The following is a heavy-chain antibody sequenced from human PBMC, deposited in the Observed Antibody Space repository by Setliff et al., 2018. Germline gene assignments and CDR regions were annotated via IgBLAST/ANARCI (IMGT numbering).Heavy chain of an antibody. V-gene: IGHV1-69*13. Sequence: SVKVSCKASGGSFDSDVITWVRQAPGQGLEWMGRPIPILGKTNYAESFQGRVLITADRSTNTVQMQVSSLRSEDTAVYYCARELRSPFWHIDYWGQGTLVTVSS. CDR2: PIPILGKT. D-gene: IGHD3-16*01. J-gene: IGHJ4*02. CDR3: ARELRSPFWHIDY. CDR1: GGSFDSDV.